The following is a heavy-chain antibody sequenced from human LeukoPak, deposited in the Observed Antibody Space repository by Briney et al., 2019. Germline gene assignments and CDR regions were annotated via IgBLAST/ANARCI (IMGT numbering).Heavy chain of an antibody. CDR3: AKEKTGAGSFVI. CDR1: GGSISGHY. J-gene: IGHJ3*02. D-gene: IGHD7-27*01. Sequence: PSETLSLTCTVSGGSISGHYWSWIRQPPGKGLEWVGNIYYSGTESTHYNPSFKSRVAISTDTSKNTFSLKLTSVAAADTAVYYWAKEKTGAGSFVICAKGQWSPSLQ. CDR2: IYYSGTEST. V-gene: IGHV4-59*11.